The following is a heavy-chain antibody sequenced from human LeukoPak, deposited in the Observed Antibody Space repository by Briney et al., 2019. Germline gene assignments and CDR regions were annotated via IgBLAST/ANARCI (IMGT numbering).Heavy chain of an antibody. CDR3: ARTYYYDSSDPVDFDY. D-gene: IGHD3-22*01. V-gene: IGHV3-48*02. Sequence: GGSLRLSCAASGFTFSSYSMNWVRQAPGKGLEWVSYISSSSSTIYYADSVKGRFTISRDNAKNSLYLQMNSLRDEDTAVYYCARTYYYDSSDPVDFDYWGQGTLVTVSS. CDR2: ISSSSSTI. CDR1: GFTFSSYS. J-gene: IGHJ4*02.